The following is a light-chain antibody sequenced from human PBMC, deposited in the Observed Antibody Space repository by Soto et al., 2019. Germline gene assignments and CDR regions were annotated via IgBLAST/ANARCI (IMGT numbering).Light chain of an antibody. CDR2: EGS. CDR1: QSLLHSDGYNN. CDR3: MQALEPPRT. Sequence: DIVMTQAPLSLPVTPGEPASISCRSSQSLLHSDGYNNLDWYLQKPVQSRQLLIYEGSKRASGVPDRFSGSGSSTDFTLDSSRVEAEDFGFYHCMQALEPPRTFGGGTKVEIK. J-gene: IGKJ4*01. V-gene: IGKV2-28*01.